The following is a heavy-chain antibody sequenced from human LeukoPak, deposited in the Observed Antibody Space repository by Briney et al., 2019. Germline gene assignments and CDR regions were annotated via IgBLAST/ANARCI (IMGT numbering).Heavy chain of an antibody. J-gene: IGHJ5*02. CDR2: IIPIFGTA. V-gene: IGHV1-69*06. Sequence: ASVKVSCKASGGTFSSYAISWVRQAPGQGLEWMGGIIPIFGTANYAQKFQGRVTITADKSTSTAYMELSSLRSEDTAVYYCAISSLGELPANWFDPWGQGTLVTVPS. D-gene: IGHD3-16*01. CDR1: GGTFSSYA. CDR3: AISSLGELPANWFDP.